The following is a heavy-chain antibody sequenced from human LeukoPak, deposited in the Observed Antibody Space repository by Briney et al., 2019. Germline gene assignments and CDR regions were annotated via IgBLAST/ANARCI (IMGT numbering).Heavy chain of an antibody. D-gene: IGHD5-12*01. Sequence: SETLSLTCTVSGGSINSNDYYWAWIRQPPGKGLEWIGSIYYSRTTFYNPSLKSRVTISADSSKNQFSLNLNSVTAADTAVYYCARRRIVATLDYWDQGTLVTVSS. CDR3: ARRRIVATLDY. V-gene: IGHV4-39*01. CDR1: GGSINSNDYY. CDR2: IYYSRTT. J-gene: IGHJ4*02.